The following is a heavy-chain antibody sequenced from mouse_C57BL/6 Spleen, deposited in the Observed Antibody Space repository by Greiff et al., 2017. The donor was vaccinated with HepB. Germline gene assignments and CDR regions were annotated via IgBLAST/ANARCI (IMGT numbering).Heavy chain of an antibody. Sequence: SFHLSFHSSFYTFTSYFIHWVKQRPGRGLEWIGRIDPNSGGTKYNEKFKSKATLTVDKPSSTAYMQLSSLTSEDSAVYYCARRELSDYDVLDVWGTGTTVTVSS. V-gene: IGHV1-72*01. CDR2: IDPNSGGT. CDR1: FYTFTSYF. J-gene: IGHJ1*03. D-gene: IGHD2-4*01. CDR3: ARRELSDYDVLDV.